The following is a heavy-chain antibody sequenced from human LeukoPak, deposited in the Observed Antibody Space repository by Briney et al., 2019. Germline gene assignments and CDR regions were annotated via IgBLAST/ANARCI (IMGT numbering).Heavy chain of an antibody. V-gene: IGHV3-30*04. Sequence: PGGSLRLSCAASGFTFSSYAMHWVRQAPGKGLEWVAVISYDGSNKYYADSVKGRFTISRDNSKNTLYLQMNSLRAEDTAVYYCAKDLGYCSSTSCYGLGYWGQGTLVTVSS. J-gene: IGHJ4*02. CDR3: AKDLGYCSSTSCYGLGY. D-gene: IGHD2-2*01. CDR2: ISYDGSNK. CDR1: GFTFSSYA.